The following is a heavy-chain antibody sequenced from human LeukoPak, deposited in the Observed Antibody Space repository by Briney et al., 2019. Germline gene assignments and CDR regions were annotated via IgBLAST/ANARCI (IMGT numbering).Heavy chain of an antibody. J-gene: IGHJ5*02. CDR1: GYTFTSYY. Sequence: ASVKVSCKASGYTFTSYYMHWVRQAPGQGLEWMGIINPSGGSTSYAQKFQGRVTMTRDMSTSTDYMELSSLRSEDTAIYYCARDNSVGDNAWWFDLWGQGTLVTVSS. CDR2: INPSGGST. D-gene: IGHD1-26*01. CDR3: ARDNSVGDNAWWFDL. V-gene: IGHV1-46*01.